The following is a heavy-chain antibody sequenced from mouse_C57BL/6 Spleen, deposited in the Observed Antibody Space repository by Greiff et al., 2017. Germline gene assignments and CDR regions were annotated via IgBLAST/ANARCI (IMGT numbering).Heavy chain of an antibody. D-gene: IGHD1-1*01. CDR2: IHPNSGST. CDR3: ARLESYYGSSYGYFDV. J-gene: IGHJ1*03. Sequence: QVQLQQPGAELVKPGASVKLSCKASGYTFTSYWLHWVKQRPGQGLEWFGMIHPNSGSTNYNEKFKSKATLTVVKSSSKAYMQLSSLTSEDSAVXYCARLESYYGSSYGYFDVWGTGTTVTVAS. CDR1: GYTFTSYW. V-gene: IGHV1-64*01.